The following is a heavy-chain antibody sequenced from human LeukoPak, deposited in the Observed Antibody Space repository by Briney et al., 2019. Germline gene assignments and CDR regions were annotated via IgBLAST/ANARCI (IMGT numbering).Heavy chain of an antibody. CDR1: GFTFSNKW. CDR2: IKKDGSQT. J-gene: IGHJ5*02. CDR3: ARVGWEILNLHFDP. V-gene: IGHV3-7*03. Sequence: GGSLRLSCVGSGFTFSNKWMTWVRQAPGKGPEWVATIKKDGSQTYYVDSVKGRFTISRDNAQNSLYLQMNGLRVEDAAIYSCARVGWEILNLHFDPWGQGTLVTVSS. D-gene: IGHD1-14*01.